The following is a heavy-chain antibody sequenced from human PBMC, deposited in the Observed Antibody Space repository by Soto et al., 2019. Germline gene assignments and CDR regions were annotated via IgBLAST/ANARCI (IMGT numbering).Heavy chain of an antibody. CDR1: GGSINIINW. D-gene: IGHD2-15*01. CDR2: ICHNGRS. J-gene: IGHJ5*02. CDR3: AGSQGVVHQHGFDP. V-gene: IGHV4-4*02. Sequence: SETLSLTCGVSGGSINIINWWSWVRQTPGKGLEWIGEICHNGRSNYNPSLKSRVTLSIDSSKNQFFLNLTTVTAADTAVYYCAGSQGVVHQHGFDPWGQGTVVTVSS.